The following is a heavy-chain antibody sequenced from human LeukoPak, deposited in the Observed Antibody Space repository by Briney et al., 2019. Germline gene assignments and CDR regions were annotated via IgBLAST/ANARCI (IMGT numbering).Heavy chain of an antibody. D-gene: IGHD3-10*01. CDR3: ARDDGSGSYKNWFDP. CDR2: ISAYNGNT. J-gene: IGHJ5*02. V-gene: IGHV1-18*01. CDR1: GYTFTIYG. Sequence: ASVTVSFTASGYTFTIYGISWVRQAPGQGLEWMGWISAYNGNTNYAQKLQGRVTITTDTSTSTAYMELRSLRSDDTAVYYCARDDGSGSYKNWFDPWGQGTLVTVSS.